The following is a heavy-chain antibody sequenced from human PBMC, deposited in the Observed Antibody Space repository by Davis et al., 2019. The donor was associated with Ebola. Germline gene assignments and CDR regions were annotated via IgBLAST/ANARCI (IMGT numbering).Heavy chain of an antibody. CDR1: GGSISSYY. J-gene: IGHJ4*02. Sequence: LRLSCPVPGGSISSYYWSWIRQPPGKGLEWIGYFYYSGSTNYNPSPKSRVTISVDTSKNQFSLKLSSVTAADTAVYYCARQGATFDYWGQGTLVTVSS. CDR3: ARQGATFDY. V-gene: IGHV4-59*01. CDR2: FYYSGST.